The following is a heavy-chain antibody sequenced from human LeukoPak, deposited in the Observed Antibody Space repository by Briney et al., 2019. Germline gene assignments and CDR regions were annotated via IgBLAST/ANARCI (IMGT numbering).Heavy chain of an antibody. V-gene: IGHV1-2*02. D-gene: IGHD2-2*01. Sequence: ASVQVSRQASGYTFTGYYMHSMQQAPRQLRAWMGWINPNSCCTNYAQKFRGRVTMTRDTSISTAYMELSRLRSDDTAVYYCASRGGISCSGTSCYSSSLGNWFDPWGQGTLVTVSS. CDR3: ASRGGISCSGTSCYSSSLGNWFDP. CDR1: GYTFTGYY. J-gene: IGHJ5*02. CDR2: INPNSCCT.